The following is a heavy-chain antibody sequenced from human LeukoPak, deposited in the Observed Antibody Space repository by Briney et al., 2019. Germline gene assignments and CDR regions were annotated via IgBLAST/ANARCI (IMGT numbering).Heavy chain of an antibody. CDR2: ISTGSANR. CDR1: GYTFTDYV. Sequence: GASLKVSCKASGYTFTDYVIHWVRQAPGQRLEWMGWISTGSANRKYSQKFQGRVTFTRDTSASIVYMDLSSLRSEDTALYYCARNRGSYLVPYWGQGTLVTVSS. CDR3: ARNRGSYLVPY. D-gene: IGHD1-26*01. V-gene: IGHV1-3*04. J-gene: IGHJ4*02.